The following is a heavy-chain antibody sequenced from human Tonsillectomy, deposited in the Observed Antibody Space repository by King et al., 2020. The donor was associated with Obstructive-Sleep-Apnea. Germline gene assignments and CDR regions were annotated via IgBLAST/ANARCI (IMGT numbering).Heavy chain of an antibody. D-gene: IGHD6-19*01. V-gene: IGHV2-5*02. CDR1: GFSLSTSGVG. Sequence: ITLKESGPTLVKPTQTLTLTCTFSGFSLSTSGVGVGWIRQPPGKALEGLALIYWVVDNRYSPSLKSRLTITKDTSEDEVVFTMTSMDPVDTATYYWAHRSSGGPSGFDYWGQGTLVTVSS. CDR2: IYWVVDN. J-gene: IGHJ4*02. CDR3: AHRSSGGPSGFDY.